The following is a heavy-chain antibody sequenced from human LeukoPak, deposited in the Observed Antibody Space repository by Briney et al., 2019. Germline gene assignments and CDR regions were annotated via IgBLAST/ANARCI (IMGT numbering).Heavy chain of an antibody. J-gene: IGHJ4*02. CDR2: INAGNGNT. CDR1: GYTFTSYA. D-gene: IGHD1-26*01. Sequence: ASVKVSCKASGYTFTSYAMHWVRQAPGQRLEWMGWINAGNGNTKYSQKFQGRVTITWDTSASTAYMELSSLRSEDTAVYYCALTWGSYYSYFDYWGQGTLVTVSS. V-gene: IGHV1-3*01. CDR3: ALTWGSYYSYFDY.